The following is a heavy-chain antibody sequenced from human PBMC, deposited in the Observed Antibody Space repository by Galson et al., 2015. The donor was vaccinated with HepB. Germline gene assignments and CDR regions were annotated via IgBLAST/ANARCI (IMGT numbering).Heavy chain of an antibody. CDR1: GFTFGSYG. CDR2: IWYDGSNK. CDR3: AREGLLWFGEGSFDY. Sequence: SLRLSCAASGFTFGSYGMHWVRQAPGKGLEWVAVIWYDGSNKYYADSVKGRFTISRDNSKNTLYLQMNSLRAEDTAVCYCAREGLLWFGEGSFDYWGQGTLVTVSS. J-gene: IGHJ4*02. V-gene: IGHV3-33*01. D-gene: IGHD3-10*01.